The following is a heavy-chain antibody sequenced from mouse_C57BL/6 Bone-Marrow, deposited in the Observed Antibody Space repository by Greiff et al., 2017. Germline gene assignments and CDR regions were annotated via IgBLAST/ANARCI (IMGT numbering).Heavy chain of an antibody. Sequence: EVKLMESGGGLVKPGGSLKLSCAASGFTFSSYTMSWVRQTPEKRLQWVAAISGGGGNTYYPDSVKGRVTISRDNDKNILYLQMSSRCSEDTALYYCSRQVTTVLATKYFDVWGTGTTVTVSS. CDR2: ISGGGGNT. V-gene: IGHV5-9*01. CDR1: GFTFSSYT. CDR3: SRQVTTVLATKYFDV. D-gene: IGHD1-1*01. J-gene: IGHJ1*03.